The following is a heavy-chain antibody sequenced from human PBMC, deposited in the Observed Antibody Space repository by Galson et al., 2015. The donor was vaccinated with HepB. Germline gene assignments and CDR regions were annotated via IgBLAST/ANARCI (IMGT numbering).Heavy chain of an antibody. CDR1: GYTFSSYS. J-gene: IGHJ5*02. Sequence: SVKVSCKASGYTFSSYSITWVRQAPGQGLEWVGWISPHNRYTNYAQNFQGRVTMTTDTSTTTAYMELRSLRSDDTAVYYCARGALVVAVRATQNNWFDPWGRGTLVTVSS. CDR2: ISPHNRYT. CDR3: ARGALVVAVRATQNNWFDP. D-gene: IGHD2-15*01. V-gene: IGHV1-18*01.